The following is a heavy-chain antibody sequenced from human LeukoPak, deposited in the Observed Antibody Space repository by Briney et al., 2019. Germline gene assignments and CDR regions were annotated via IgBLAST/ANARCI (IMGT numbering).Heavy chain of an antibody. J-gene: IGHJ5*02. CDR2: IIPIVGTA. V-gene: IGHV1-69*05. Sequence: SVKVSCKDSAGTFSSYAISWGRQAPAQGLEWMGGIIPIVGTANYEQKFQGRVTMTRKTCISTAYMELSSLRSEDTAVYYCARGTSVYCSGGSCYSGSAWFDRWGQGTLVTVSS. D-gene: IGHD2-15*01. CDR1: AGTFSSYA. CDR3: ARGTSVYCSGGSCYSGSAWFDR.